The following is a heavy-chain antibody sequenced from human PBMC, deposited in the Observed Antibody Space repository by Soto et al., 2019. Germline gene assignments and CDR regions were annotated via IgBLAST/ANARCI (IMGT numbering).Heavy chain of an antibody. Sequence: VQLAQSGAEVKKPGASVKVSCKTSGDSFNDYYIHWVRQAPGQGLEWMGWINPNGGATKYAQKCQGRVTVTRDTHIRTVYMELSSLRSDDTAVYYCARESGGATATLDYYYFYMDVWGKGTTVIVSS. CDR3: ARESGGATATLDYYYFYMDV. CDR2: INPNGGAT. CDR1: GDSFNDYY. V-gene: IGHV1-2*02. D-gene: IGHD5-12*01. J-gene: IGHJ6*03.